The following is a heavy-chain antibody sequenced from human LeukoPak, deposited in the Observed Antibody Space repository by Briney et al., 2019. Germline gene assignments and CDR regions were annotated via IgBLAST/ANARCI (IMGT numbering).Heavy chain of an antibody. V-gene: IGHV3-30-3*01. Sequence: PGGSLRLSCAASGFTFSSYAMHWVRQAPGKGLEWVALISYDGSNKYYADSVKGRFTISRDNSKNTLYLRMNSLRAEDTAVYYCARGTGGRVATISYYYYGMDVWGQGTTVTVSS. CDR2: ISYDGSNK. CDR3: ARGTGGRVATISYYYYGMDV. J-gene: IGHJ6*02. CDR1: GFTFSSYA. D-gene: IGHD5-12*01.